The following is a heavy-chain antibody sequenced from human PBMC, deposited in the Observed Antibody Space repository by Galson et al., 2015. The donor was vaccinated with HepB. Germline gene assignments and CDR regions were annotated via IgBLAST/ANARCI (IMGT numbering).Heavy chain of an antibody. CDR1: EFTFSRYS. D-gene: IGHD1-1*01. J-gene: IGHJ4*02. CDR3: VRDNNWAFDY. V-gene: IGHV3-48*02. Sequence: SLRLSCAASEFTFSRYSMNWVRQAPGKGLEWVSYISGDSRNILYADSVKGRFTISRDNARNGLYLQMNSLRDEDTAVYYRVRDNNWAFDYWGQGTLVSVSS. CDR2: ISGDSRNI.